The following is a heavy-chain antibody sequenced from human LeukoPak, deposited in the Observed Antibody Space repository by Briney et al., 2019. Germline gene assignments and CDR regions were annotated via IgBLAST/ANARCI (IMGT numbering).Heavy chain of an antibody. CDR1: GFTFSSYG. V-gene: IGHV3-23*01. CDR3: AKGQQGSSTFDS. CDR2: ISGNGGRT. D-gene: IGHD6-13*01. J-gene: IGHJ4*02. Sequence: GRSLRLSCAASGFTFSSYGMHWVRQAPGKGLEWVSAISGNGGRTYYADSVKGRFTISRDNSKNSLSLQVSDLRAEDTAVYYCAKGQQGSSTFDSWGQGTLVIVSS.